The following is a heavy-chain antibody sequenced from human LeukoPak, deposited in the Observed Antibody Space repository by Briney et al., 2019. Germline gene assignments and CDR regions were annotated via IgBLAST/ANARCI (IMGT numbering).Heavy chain of an antibody. D-gene: IGHD2-21*01. CDR3: ARGRRYYPSSFNWFDP. Sequence: SETLSLTCAVYGGSFSGYYWSWIRQPPGKGLEWIGEINHSGSTNYNPSLKSRVTISVDTSKNQFSLKLSSVTAADTAVYYCARGRRYYPSSFNWFDPWGQGTLVTVSS. J-gene: IGHJ5*02. CDR1: GGSFSGYY. V-gene: IGHV4-34*01. CDR2: INHSGST.